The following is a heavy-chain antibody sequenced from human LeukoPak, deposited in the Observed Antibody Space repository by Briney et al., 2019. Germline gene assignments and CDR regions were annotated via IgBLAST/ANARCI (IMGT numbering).Heavy chain of an antibody. CDR1: GFTFSSYS. D-gene: IGHD3-3*01. CDR3: ARETIFGVENDDY. CDR2: ISSSSSYI. V-gene: IGHV3-21*01. Sequence: GGSLRLSCAASGFTFSSYSMNWVRQAPGKGLEWVSSISSSSSYIYYADSVKGRFTISRDNARNSLYLQMNSLRAEDTAVYYCARETIFGVENDDYWGQGTLVTVSS. J-gene: IGHJ4*02.